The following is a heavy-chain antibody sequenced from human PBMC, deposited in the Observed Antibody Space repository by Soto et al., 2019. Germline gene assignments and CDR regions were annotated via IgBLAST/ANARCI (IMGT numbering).Heavy chain of an antibody. J-gene: IGHJ5*02. CDR3: ARDPLWEYYDILTGYQSWFDP. V-gene: IGHV1-18*01. Sequence: ASVKVSCKASGYTFTSYGISWVRQAPGQGLEWMGWISAYNGNTNYAQKLQGRVTMTTDTSTSTAYMELRSLRSDDTAVYYCARDPLWEYYDILTGYQSWFDPWGQGTLVTVSS. CDR1: GYTFTSYG. D-gene: IGHD3-9*01. CDR2: ISAYNGNT.